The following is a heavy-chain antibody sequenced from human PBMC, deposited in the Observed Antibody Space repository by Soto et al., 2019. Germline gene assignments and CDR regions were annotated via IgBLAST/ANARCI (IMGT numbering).Heavy chain of an antibody. D-gene: IGHD1-26*01. CDR1: GFTLSSHA. CDR3: ARDDEGGSDCDLGY. Sequence: QVQLVESGGGVVQPGRSLRLSCAVSGFTLSSHAMHWVRQAPGKGLEWVALILSDGSNKYYADSVKGRFTTSRDNSKNTMYLQMNSLIVEDTAVYYCARDDEGGSDCDLGYWGQGALVTGSS. CDR2: ILSDGSNK. J-gene: IGHJ4*02. V-gene: IGHV3-30-3*01.